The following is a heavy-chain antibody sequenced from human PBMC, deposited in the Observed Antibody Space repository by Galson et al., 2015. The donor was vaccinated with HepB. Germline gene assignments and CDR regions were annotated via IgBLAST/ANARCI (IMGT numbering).Heavy chain of an antibody. D-gene: IGHD3-22*01. J-gene: IGHJ6*02. Sequence: CAISGDSVSSSTAAWNRIRQSPSRGLEWLGRTYYRSKWYNDYAVSVKSRTTINPGTSKNQFSLQLSSVTPDDTAVYYCARDSFYDNTGYPVPRNFGVDVWGQGTTVTVSS. CDR2: TYYRSKWYN. V-gene: IGHV6-1*01. CDR3: ARDSFYDNTGYPVPRNFGVDV. CDR1: GDSVSSSTAA.